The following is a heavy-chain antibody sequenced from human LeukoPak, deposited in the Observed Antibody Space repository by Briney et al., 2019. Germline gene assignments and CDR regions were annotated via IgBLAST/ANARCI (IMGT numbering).Heavy chain of an antibody. J-gene: IGHJ4*02. Sequence: GGSLGLSCAASGFTFSSFWMHWGRQAPGKGLVWVSRINPDGATVDYADSVKGRFTVSRDNAKNTMYLQISSLRPEDTAVYYCGRDMWGTFDYWGQGNLVTVSS. CDR1: GFTFSSFW. CDR3: GRDMWGTFDY. CDR2: INPDGATV. V-gene: IGHV3-74*01. D-gene: IGHD1-7*01.